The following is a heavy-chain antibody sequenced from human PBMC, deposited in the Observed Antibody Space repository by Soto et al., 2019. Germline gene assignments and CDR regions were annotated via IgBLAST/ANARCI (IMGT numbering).Heavy chain of an antibody. CDR3: ARSHSSSSLDY. V-gene: IGHV3-7*01. D-gene: IGHD6-6*01. J-gene: IGHJ4*02. Sequence: AGSMKLSCAASGFICSRYWMIWVRQAPGKGLEWVANINQYASEKYYVDSVEGRFTISRDNAKNSLYLQMNSLRAEDTAVYYCARSHSSSSLDYWRQGTVVTVS. CDR1: GFICSRYW. CDR2: INQYASEK.